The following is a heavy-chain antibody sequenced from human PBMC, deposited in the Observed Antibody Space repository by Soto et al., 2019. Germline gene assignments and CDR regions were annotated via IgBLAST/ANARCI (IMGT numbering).Heavy chain of an antibody. CDR2: IYYSGTT. D-gene: IGHD2-8*01. V-gene: IGHV4-59*08. CDR3: ARHRGMGFFDD. Sequence: QVQLQESGPGLVKPSKTLSLTCTVSGGSISSYHWTWIRQAPGKGLEWIGNIYYSGTTNYNPTHKSRATISIDTSKKQFSLMLSSVTAADTALYCCARHRGMGFFDDWGQGTLVTVSS. CDR1: GGSISSYH. J-gene: IGHJ4*02.